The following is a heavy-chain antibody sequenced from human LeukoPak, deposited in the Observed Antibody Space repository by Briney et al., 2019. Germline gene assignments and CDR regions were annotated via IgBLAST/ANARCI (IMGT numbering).Heavy chain of an antibody. D-gene: IGHD4-17*01. V-gene: IGHV4-59*01. Sequence: SETLSLTCTVSGGSISSYYWSWIRQPPGKGLEWIGYIYYSGSTNYNPSLKSRVTISVDTSKNQFSLKLSSVTAADTAVYYCARFPLASVTTLSDYWGQGTLVTVSS. CDR3: ARFPLASVTTLSDY. J-gene: IGHJ4*02. CDR1: GGSISSYY. CDR2: IYYSGST.